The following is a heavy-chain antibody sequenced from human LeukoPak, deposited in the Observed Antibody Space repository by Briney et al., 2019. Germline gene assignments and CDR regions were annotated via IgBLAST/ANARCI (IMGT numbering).Heavy chain of an antibody. D-gene: IGHD2-15*01. Sequence: SVKVSCKASGGTFSSYAIGWVRQAPGQGLEWMGGIIPIFGTANYAQKFQGRVTITADESTSTAYMELSSLRSEDTAVYYCAACSGGSCYIVYWGQGTLVTVSS. CDR2: IIPIFGTA. J-gene: IGHJ4*02. CDR1: GGTFSSYA. CDR3: AACSGGSCYIVY. V-gene: IGHV1-69*01.